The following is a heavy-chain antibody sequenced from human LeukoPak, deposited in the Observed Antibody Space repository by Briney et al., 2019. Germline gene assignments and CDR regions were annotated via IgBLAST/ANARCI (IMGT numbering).Heavy chain of an antibody. J-gene: IGHJ4*02. CDR3: ARALSGYIPFDY. CDR1: GYTFTSYY. D-gene: IGHD5-12*01. CDR2: INPSGGST. V-gene: IGHV1-46*01. Sequence: ASVKVSCKASGYTFTSYYMHWVRQAPGQGLEWMGIINPSGGSTSYAQKFQGRVTMTRDTSTSTVYMEMNSLRSEDTAVYYCARALSGYIPFDYWGQGTLVTVSS.